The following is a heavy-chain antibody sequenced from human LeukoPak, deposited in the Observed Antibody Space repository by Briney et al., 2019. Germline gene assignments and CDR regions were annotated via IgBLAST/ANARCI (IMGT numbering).Heavy chain of an antibody. CDR2: MNPNSGNT. D-gene: IGHD6-13*01. Sequence: ASVKVSCKASGGTFSSYAISWVRQAPGQGLEWMGWMNPNSGNTGYAQKFQGRVTMTRNTSISTAYMELSSLRSEDTAVYYCARKQLGDYYYGMDVWGQGTTVTVSS. J-gene: IGHJ6*02. V-gene: IGHV1-8*02. CDR1: GGTFSSYA. CDR3: ARKQLGDYYYGMDV.